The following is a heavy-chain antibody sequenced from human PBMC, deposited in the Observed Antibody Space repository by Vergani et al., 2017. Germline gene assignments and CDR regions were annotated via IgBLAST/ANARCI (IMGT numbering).Heavy chain of an antibody. V-gene: IGHV4-38-2*01. D-gene: IGHD5-12*01. CDR1: GYSISSGYY. CDR3: ARLRLEDSGYDFGGMDV. CDR2: IYHSGST. J-gene: IGHJ6*02. Sequence: QVQLEESGPGLVKPSETLSLTCAVSGYSISSGYYCGWIRQPPGKGLEWIGSIYHSGSTYYNPSLKSRVTISVDTSKNQFYLKLSSVTAAGTAVYYCARLRLEDSGYDFGGMDVWGQATTVTVSS.